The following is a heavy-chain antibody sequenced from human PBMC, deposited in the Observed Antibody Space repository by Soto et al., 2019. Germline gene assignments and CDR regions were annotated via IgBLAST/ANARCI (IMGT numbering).Heavy chain of an antibody. D-gene: IGHD3-3*01. Sequence: GGSLRLSCAASGFTFSSYAMSWVRQAPGKGLEWVSAISGSGGSTYYADSVKGRFTISRDNSKNTLYLQMNSLRAEDTAVYYCAKDQTEYYDFWSGYSPRGDYYGMDVWGQGTTVTVSS. CDR3: AKDQTEYYDFWSGYSPRGDYYGMDV. CDR1: GFTFSSYA. J-gene: IGHJ6*02. CDR2: ISGSGGST. V-gene: IGHV3-23*01.